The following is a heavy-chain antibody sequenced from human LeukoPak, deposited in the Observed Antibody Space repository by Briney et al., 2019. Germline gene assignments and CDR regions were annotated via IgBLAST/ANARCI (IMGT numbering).Heavy chain of an antibody. J-gene: IGHJ4*02. CDR3: ARHSELYYYGSGSYYDY. V-gene: IGHV3-7*01. D-gene: IGHD3-10*01. CDR1: GFTFSSYW. CDR2: IKQDGSEK. Sequence: GGSLRLSCAASGFTFSSYWMSWVRQAPGKGLEWVANIKQDGSEKYYVDSVKGRFTISRDNAKNSLYLQMNSLRAEDTAVYYCARHSELYYYGSGSYYDYWGQGTLVTVSS.